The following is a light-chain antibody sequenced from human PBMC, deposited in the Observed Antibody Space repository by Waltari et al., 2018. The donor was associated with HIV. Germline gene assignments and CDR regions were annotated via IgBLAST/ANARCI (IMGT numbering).Light chain of an antibody. V-gene: IGLV1-40*01. Sequence: QSVLTQPPSVSGAPGQRVTIPCTGTPPNTRAGYDVHWYQQLPGTVPKLLIYGDNNRPSGVPDRISGSKSGTSASLAITGLQAEDEADYYCQSYDTSLNRVFGGGTKLTVL. CDR2: GDN. CDR3: QSYDTSLNRV. J-gene: IGLJ3*02. CDR1: PPNTRAGYD.